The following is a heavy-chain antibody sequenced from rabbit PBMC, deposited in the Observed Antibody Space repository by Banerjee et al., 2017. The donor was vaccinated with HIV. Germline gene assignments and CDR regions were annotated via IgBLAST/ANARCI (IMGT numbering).Heavy chain of an antibody. J-gene: IGHJ4*01. CDR1: GFSFSNGYV. D-gene: IGHD1-1*01. V-gene: IGHV1S45*01. Sequence: QEQLEESGGDLVKPEGSLTLTCTASGFSFSNGYVMCWVRQAPGKGLEWIACINTISGDTVYATWAKGRFTISKTSPTTVTLQMTSLTVADTATYLCAGSLVDNANLWGQGTLVTVS. CDR3: AGSLVDNANL. CDR2: INTISGDT.